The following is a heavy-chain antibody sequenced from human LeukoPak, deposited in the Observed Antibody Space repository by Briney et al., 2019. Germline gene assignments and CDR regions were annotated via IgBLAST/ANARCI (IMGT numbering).Heavy chain of an antibody. V-gene: IGHV4-34*01. D-gene: IGHD3-22*01. CDR3: ARAILAPNYYDSSGYYRGYGWFDP. Sequence: SETLSLTCAVHGGSFSGYYWSWIRQPPGKGLEWIGEINHSGSTNYNPSLKSRVTISVDTSKNQFSLKLSSVTAADTAVYYCARAILAPNYYDSSGYYRGYGWFDPWGQGTLVTVSS. CDR1: GGSFSGYY. CDR2: INHSGST. J-gene: IGHJ5*02.